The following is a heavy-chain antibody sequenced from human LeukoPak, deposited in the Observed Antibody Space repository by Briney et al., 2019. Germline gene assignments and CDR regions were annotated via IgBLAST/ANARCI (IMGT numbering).Heavy chain of an antibody. CDR3: AGRLYRGWLGAFEF. CDR2: IYSGGST. D-gene: IGHD6-19*01. J-gene: IGHJ4*02. Sequence: PGGSLRLSCAASGFTVSSNYMSWVRQAPGKGLEWVSVIYSGGSTYYADSVKGRFTISRDNSKNTLYLQMNSLRAEDTAVYYCAGRLYRGWLGAFEFWGQGTLVTVSS. CDR1: GFTVSSNY. V-gene: IGHV3-53*01.